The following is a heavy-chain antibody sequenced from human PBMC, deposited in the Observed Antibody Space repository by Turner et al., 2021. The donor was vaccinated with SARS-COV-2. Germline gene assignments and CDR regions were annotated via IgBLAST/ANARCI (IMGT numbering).Heavy chain of an antibody. Sequence: QLQLQESGPGLVKPSETLSHTFTVSGDSISSTTYYWRWIRRPTGKGLEWIGSSHSSGTSFYNPSLKSRFTISLDTSNNQFSLRLTSVTAADTAVYYCATTPNWVFTPYWGQGALVIVSS. J-gene: IGHJ4*02. V-gene: IGHV4-39*01. CDR1: GDSISSTTYY. D-gene: IGHD7-27*01. CDR3: ATTPNWVFTPY. CDR2: SHSSGTS.